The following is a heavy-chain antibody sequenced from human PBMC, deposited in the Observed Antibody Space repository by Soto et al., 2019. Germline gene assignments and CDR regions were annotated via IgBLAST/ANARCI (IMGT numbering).Heavy chain of an antibody. Sequence: ASVKVSCKASGYTFTSYDINWVRQATGQGLEWMGWMNPNSGNTGYAQKFKGRVTITRNTSISTAYMELSSLRSEDTAVYYCARGMSYSSYYYYGMDVWGQGTTVTVSS. CDR3: ARGMSYSSYYYYGMDV. CDR2: MNPNSGNT. V-gene: IGHV1-8*01. CDR1: GYTFTSYD. D-gene: IGHD6-19*01. J-gene: IGHJ6*02.